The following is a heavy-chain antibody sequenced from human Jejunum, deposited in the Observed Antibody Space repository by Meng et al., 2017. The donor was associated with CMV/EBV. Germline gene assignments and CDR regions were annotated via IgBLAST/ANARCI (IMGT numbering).Heavy chain of an antibody. CDR3: ARGSIFVSFDS. D-gene: IGHD3-3*01. V-gene: IGHV4-30-4*08. Sequence: QGQLQDSGPGWVKPSQTRSLTCSVSGGSIGSGDYYWSWIRQPPGKGLEWIGYIHDTGSTYYNPSLKSRVDISLGTSRNHFSLTLSSVTAEDTAVYFCARGSIFVSFDSWGQGTLVTVSS. CDR1: GGSIGSGDYY. CDR2: IHDTGST. J-gene: IGHJ4*02.